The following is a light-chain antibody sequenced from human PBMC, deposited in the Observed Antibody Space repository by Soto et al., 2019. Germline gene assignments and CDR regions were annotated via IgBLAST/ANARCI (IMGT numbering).Light chain of an antibody. Sequence: EIVLTQFPGTLSLSPGKSATLSCRASETVAKNYLAWFQKKPGQAPKLLIHVASTRATDIPDRFSGSGSGTDFTLTVSRLEPEDLAVYYCQDYDMAPLSFGGETRVEI. V-gene: IGKV3-20*01. CDR3: QDYDMAPLS. CDR1: ETVAKNY. CDR2: VAS. J-gene: IGKJ4*01.